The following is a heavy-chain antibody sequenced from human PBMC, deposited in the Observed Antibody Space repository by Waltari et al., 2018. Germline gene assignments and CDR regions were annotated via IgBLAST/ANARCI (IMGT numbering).Heavy chain of an antibody. CDR2: VFSTGVT. V-gene: IGHV4-59*01. J-gene: IGHJ4*02. CDR3: ARSPVAPALRSFDI. Sequence: QVQLQESGSGLVTPSETLSLTCTVSGGSMTNYHWSWLRQPPGKRLEWIGYVFSTGVTHYNPSLESRLTISIDTSKNQFSLNLSSVTAAETAMYYCARSPVAPALRSFDIWGQGTLVTVSS. CDR1: GGSMTNYH. D-gene: IGHD2-2*01.